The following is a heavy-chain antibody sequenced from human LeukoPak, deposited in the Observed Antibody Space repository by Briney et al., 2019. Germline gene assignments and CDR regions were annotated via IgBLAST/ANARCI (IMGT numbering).Heavy chain of an antibody. J-gene: IGHJ4*02. CDR1: GGSISRYY. D-gene: IGHD3-3*01. CDR3: ARAGQGDFWSGLRYFDY. CDR2: IYYSGST. V-gene: IGHV4-59*01. Sequence: SETLSLTCTVSGGSISRYYWSWIRQPPGKGLEWLGYIYYSGSTNYNPSLKSRVTISVDTSKNHFSLKLSSVTAADTAVYYCARAGQGDFWSGLRYFDYWGQGTLVTVSS.